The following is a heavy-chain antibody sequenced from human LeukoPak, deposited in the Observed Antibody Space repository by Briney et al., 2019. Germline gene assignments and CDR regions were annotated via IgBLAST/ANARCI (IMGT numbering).Heavy chain of an antibody. Sequence: PGGSLRLSCAASGFTFSSYAMHWVRQAPGKGLEWVAVISYDGSNKYYADSVKGRFTISRDNPKNTLYLQMNSLRAEDTAVYYCARVVNYYYYYGMDVWGQGTTVTVSS. CDR1: GFTFSSYA. CDR2: ISYDGSNK. D-gene: IGHD4-23*01. J-gene: IGHJ6*02. CDR3: ARVVNYYYYYGMDV. V-gene: IGHV3-30-3*01.